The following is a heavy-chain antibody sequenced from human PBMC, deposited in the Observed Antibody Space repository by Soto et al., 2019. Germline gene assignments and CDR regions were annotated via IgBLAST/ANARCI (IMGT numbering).Heavy chain of an antibody. D-gene: IGHD3-3*01. J-gene: IGHJ4*02. V-gene: IGHV4-59*01. Sequence: SETLSLTCTVSGGSISSYYWSWIRQPPGKGLEWIGYIYYSGSTNYNPSLKSRVTISVDTSKNQFSLKLSSVTAADTAVYYCARDRAPYYDFWSGYYRAYFDYWGQGTLVTVS. CDR2: IYYSGST. CDR3: ARDRAPYYDFWSGYYRAYFDY. CDR1: GGSISSYY.